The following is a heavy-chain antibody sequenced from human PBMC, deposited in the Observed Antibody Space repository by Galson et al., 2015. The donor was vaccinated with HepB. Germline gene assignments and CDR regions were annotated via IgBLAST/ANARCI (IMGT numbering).Heavy chain of an antibody. CDR2: ISDSGRAQ. CDR3: AKEWGWNYHYFDS. V-gene: IGHV3-30*18. Sequence: SLRLSCAASGFSFRTFGMHWVRQAPGKGLEWVGVISDSGRAQFYADSVKGRFTISRDNPKNTLYLQMNSLRVEDTAVYYCAKEWGWNYHYFDSWGQGTLVTVSS. J-gene: IGHJ4*02. D-gene: IGHD1-7*01. CDR1: GFSFRTFG.